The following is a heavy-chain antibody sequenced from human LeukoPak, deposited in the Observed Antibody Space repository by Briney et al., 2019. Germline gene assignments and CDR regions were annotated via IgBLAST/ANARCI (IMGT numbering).Heavy chain of an antibody. Sequence: SETLSLTCTVSAGSISNYYWSWIRQPAGKGLEWIGLIYASGSANYNPSLKSRVTMSVDTSKNQFSLKLSSVTAADTAVYYCARTPIYYFDNSGYYNWGQGTPVTVSS. CDR3: ARTPIYYFDNSGYYN. J-gene: IGHJ4*02. CDR1: AGSISNYY. D-gene: IGHD3-22*01. V-gene: IGHV4-4*07. CDR2: IYASGSA.